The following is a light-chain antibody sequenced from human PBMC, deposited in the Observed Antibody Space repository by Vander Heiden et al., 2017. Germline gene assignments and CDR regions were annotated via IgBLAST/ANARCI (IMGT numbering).Light chain of an antibody. CDR1: QSLLHSNGYNY. J-gene: IGKJ1*01. V-gene: IGKV2-28*01. Sequence: DIVMTQSPLSLPVTPGEPASISCRSSQSLLHSNGYNYLDWYLQKPCQSPQLLIYLGSNRASGVPDTSRGSGPGTDFTLKISRGVAEDLGVYYCRQALQTPRTFGQGTKVXIK. CDR3: RQALQTPRT. CDR2: LGS.